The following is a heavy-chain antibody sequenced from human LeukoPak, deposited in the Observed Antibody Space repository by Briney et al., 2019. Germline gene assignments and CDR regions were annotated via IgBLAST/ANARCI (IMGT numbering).Heavy chain of an antibody. CDR2: IKQDGSEK. CDR1: GFTLKFTFSNYW. D-gene: IGHD2-15*01. J-gene: IGHJ3*02. CDR3: AKVDCPDAFDI. V-gene: IGHV3-7*01. Sequence: GGSLRLSCAASGFTLKFTFSNYWMSWVRQAPGKGLEWVANIKQDGSEKYYVDSVKGRFTISRDNAKNSLYLQMNSLRAEDTAVYYCAKVDCPDAFDIWGQGTMVIVSS.